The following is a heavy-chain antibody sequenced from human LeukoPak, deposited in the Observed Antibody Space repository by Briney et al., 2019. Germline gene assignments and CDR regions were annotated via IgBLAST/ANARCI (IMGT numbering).Heavy chain of an antibody. CDR2: ISAYNGNT. Sequence: GASVKVSCKASGYIFTNYGINWVRQAPGQGLEWMGWISAYNGNTEYTQKLQDRVTMTTDSSTSTAYVELKTLRSDDTAVYFCARAGYSRFVDDLDYWGQGTLVIVSS. CDR1: GYIFTNYG. D-gene: IGHD1-26*01. CDR3: ARAGYSRFVDDLDY. V-gene: IGHV1-18*01. J-gene: IGHJ4*02.